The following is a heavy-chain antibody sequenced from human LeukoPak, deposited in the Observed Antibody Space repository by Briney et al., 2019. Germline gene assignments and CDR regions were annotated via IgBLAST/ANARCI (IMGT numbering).Heavy chain of an antibody. CDR2: ISTSGSSR. CDR1: GFAFSSFN. J-gene: IGHJ4*02. D-gene: IGHD2-21*01. CDR3: ARDLGVISALDY. Sequence: GGSLRLSCVTSGFAFSSFNMNWVRQAPGKGLEWVSAISTSGSSRYYADPLKGRFTISRDNAKNSLSLQMNNLRAEDTALYYCARDLGVISALDYWGQGILVTVSS. V-gene: IGHV3-21*01.